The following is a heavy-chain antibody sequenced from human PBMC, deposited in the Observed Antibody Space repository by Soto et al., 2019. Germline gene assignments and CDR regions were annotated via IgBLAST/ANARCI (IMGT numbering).Heavy chain of an antibody. CDR1: GFTFSSYD. V-gene: IGHV3-13*01. J-gene: IGHJ4*02. CDR3: ARGSAATPPKPDYANFDY. Sequence: GGSLRLSCAASGFTFSSYDMHWVRQATGKGLEWVSAIGTAGDTYYPGSVKGRFTISRENAKNSLYLQMNSLRAGDTAVYYCARGSAATPPKPDYANFDYWGQGTLVTVSS. D-gene: IGHD2-15*01. CDR2: IGTAGDT.